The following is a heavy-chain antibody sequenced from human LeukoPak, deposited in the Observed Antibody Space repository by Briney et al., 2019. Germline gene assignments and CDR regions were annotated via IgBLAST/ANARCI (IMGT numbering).Heavy chain of an antibody. V-gene: IGHV4-39*07. D-gene: IGHD6-19*01. CDR2: IYYSGCT. CDR1: GFTVSSNY. Sequence: GSLRLSCAASGFTVSSNYMSWVRQPPGKGLEWIGSIYYSGCTYYNPSLKSRVTISVDTSKNQFSLKLSSVTAADTAVYYCARVFGRGIAVAAPDYWGQGTLVTVSS. J-gene: IGHJ4*02. CDR3: ARVFGRGIAVAAPDY.